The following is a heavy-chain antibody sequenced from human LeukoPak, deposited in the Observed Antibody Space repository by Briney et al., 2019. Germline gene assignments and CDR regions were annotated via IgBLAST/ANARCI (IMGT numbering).Heavy chain of an antibody. Sequence: SETLSLTCTVSGGSISSYYWSWIRQPPGKGLEWIGYIYYSGSTNYKPSLKSRVTISVDTSKNQFSLKLSSVTAADTAVYYCASRYSTGLHFDFWGQGTLVPVSS. CDR1: GGSISSYY. D-gene: IGHD2-8*02. V-gene: IGHV4-59*01. CDR2: IYYSGST. CDR3: ASRYSTGLHFDF. J-gene: IGHJ4*02.